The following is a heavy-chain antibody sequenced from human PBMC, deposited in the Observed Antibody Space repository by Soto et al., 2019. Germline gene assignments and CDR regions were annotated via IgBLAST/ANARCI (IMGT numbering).Heavy chain of an antibody. CDR2: IKQDGREI. CDR3: AKSLSAIPGDS. D-gene: IGHD2-2*01. J-gene: IGHJ4*02. CDR1: GFTFSSYW. Sequence: GGSLRLSCAASGFTFSSYWMSWIRQGPGKGPEWVANIKQDGREIYYVDSVKGRFTISRDNAKSSLYLQMTSLRAEDTAVYHCAKSLSAIPGDSWGQGTLVTVSS. V-gene: IGHV3-7*05.